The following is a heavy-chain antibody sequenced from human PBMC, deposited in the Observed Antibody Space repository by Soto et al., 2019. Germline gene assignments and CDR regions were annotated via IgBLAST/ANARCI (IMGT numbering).Heavy chain of an antibody. CDR3: ASFSVFIVVVPAAREYYYYYYMDV. J-gene: IGHJ6*03. CDR2: IKQDGSEK. Sequence: GGSLRLSCAASGFTFSSYWMSWVRQAPGKGLEWVANIKQDGSEKYYVDSVKGRFTISRDNAKNTLYLQMNRLRAEDTVLYYFASFSVFIVVVPAAREYYYYYYMDVWGKGTTVTVSS. CDR1: GFTFSSYW. V-gene: IGHV3-7*01. D-gene: IGHD2-2*01.